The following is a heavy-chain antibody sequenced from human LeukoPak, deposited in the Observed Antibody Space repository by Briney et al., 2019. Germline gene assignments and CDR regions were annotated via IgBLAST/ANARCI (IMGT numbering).Heavy chain of an antibody. V-gene: IGHV3-9*03. CDR2: ISWNSGSI. CDR1: GFTFDDYA. J-gene: IGHJ6*03. CDR3: AKDKGRYYYYYMDV. Sequence: SGGSLRLSCAASGFTFDDYAMHWVRQAPGKGLEWVSGISWNSGSIGYVDSVKGRFTISRDNAKNSLYLQMNSLRAEDMALYYCAKDKGRYYYYYMDVWGKGTTVTVSS.